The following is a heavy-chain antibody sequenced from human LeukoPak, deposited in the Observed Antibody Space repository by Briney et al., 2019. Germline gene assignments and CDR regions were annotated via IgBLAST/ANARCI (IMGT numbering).Heavy chain of an antibody. Sequence: ASVKVSCKVSGYTLTELSMHWVRQAPGKGLEWMGGFDPEDGETIYAQKFQGRVTMTEDTSTDTAYMELSSLRSEDTAVYYCARDGYGELLFADYYGRDVWGQGTTVTVSS. V-gene: IGHV1-24*01. D-gene: IGHD3-10*01. J-gene: IGHJ6*02. CDR1: GYTLTELS. CDR3: ARDGYGELLFADYYGRDV. CDR2: FDPEDGET.